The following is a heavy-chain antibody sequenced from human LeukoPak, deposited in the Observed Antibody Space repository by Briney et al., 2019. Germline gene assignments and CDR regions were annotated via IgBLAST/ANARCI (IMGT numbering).Heavy chain of an antibody. CDR3: ARGISARDSHSWFDP. CDR1: GDFFTSGPHY. CDR2: IYSSGKT. J-gene: IGHJ5*02. V-gene: IGHV4-39*07. Sequence: PSETLSLTCSVSGDFFTSGPHYWAWIRQPAGKGLEYIGSIYSSGKTYYNPSLQTRVTISADRSKNQFSLKGFSLTAADTVVYYCARGISARDSHSWFDPWGQGTLVTVSS. D-gene: IGHD6-6*01.